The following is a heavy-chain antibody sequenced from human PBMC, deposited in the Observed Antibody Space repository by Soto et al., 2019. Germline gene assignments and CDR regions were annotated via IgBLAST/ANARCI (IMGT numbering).Heavy chain of an antibody. CDR3: ARDLPYYYGSGSYYLDAFGI. CDR2: IIPIFGTA. CDR1: GGTFSSYA. D-gene: IGHD3-10*01. J-gene: IGHJ3*02. Sequence: SVKVSCKASGGTFSSYAISWVRQAPGQRLEWMGGIIPIFGTANYAQKFQGRVTITADKSTSTAYMELSSLRSEDTAVYYCARDLPYYYGSGSYYLDAFGIWGQGTMVTVSS. V-gene: IGHV1-69*06.